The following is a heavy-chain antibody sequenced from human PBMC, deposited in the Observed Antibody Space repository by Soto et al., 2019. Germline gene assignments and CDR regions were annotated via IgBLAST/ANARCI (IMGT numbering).Heavy chain of an antibody. CDR2: IPSRGRP. CDR3: ARDQYSRLDFALSLPGYF. CDR1: GACIAGGPYS. V-gene: IGHV4-30-4*01. J-gene: IGHJ4*01. D-gene: IGHD3-3*01. Sequence: SETLSSSCSVPGACIAGGPYSWIWVRQTPGKGLEWIGYIPSRGRPFYNPSLMSRGTPSADSSKNQLPLQFTTVTAAHTGVYYCARDQYSRLDFALSLPGYF.